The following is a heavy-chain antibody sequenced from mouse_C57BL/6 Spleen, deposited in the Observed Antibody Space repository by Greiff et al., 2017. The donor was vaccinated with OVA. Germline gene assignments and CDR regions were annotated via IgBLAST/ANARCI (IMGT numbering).Heavy chain of an antibody. Sequence: EVKLVESEGGLVQPGSSMKLSCTASGFTFSDYYMAWVRQVPEKGLEWVANINYDGSSTYYLDSLKSRFIISRDNAKNILYLQMSSLKSEDTATYYCARDQNYYGSSWGYFDVWGTGTTVTVSS. D-gene: IGHD1-1*01. J-gene: IGHJ1*03. CDR1: GFTFSDYY. CDR3: ARDQNYYGSSWGYFDV. V-gene: IGHV5-16*01. CDR2: INYDGSST.